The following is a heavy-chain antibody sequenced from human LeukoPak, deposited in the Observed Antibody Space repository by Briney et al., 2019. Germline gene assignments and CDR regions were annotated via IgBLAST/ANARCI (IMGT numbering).Heavy chain of an antibody. V-gene: IGHV3-7*03. CDR3: VGGSGWLGDS. CDR1: GFTFSNLW. D-gene: IGHD6-19*01. Sequence: GGSLRLSCTVSGFTFSNLWMTWVRQAPGKGLEWVANIKQDGSDIYYTDSVKGRFTISRDNAKNSLYLQMNSLRAEDTAMYYCVGGSGWLGDSWGRGTLVTVSS. CDR2: IKQDGSDI. J-gene: IGHJ4*02.